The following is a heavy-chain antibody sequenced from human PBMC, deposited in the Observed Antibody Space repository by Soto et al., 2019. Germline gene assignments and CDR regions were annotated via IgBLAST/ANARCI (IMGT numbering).Heavy chain of an antibody. CDR2: ISPSGDS. CDR1: GAYITTYY. Sequence: SETLSLTCAVSGAYITTYYWTWIRQPAGKGLEWIGRISPSGDSTYNPSLQSRLSMSVDTFKNHLSLTLTSVTAADTAVYYCASLGRNYYNGMDVWGPGTMVTVSS. J-gene: IGHJ6*02. D-gene: IGHD3-10*01. CDR3: ASLGRNYYNGMDV. V-gene: IGHV4-4*07.